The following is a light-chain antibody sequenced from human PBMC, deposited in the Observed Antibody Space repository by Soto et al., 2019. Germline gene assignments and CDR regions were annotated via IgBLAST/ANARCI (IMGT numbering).Light chain of an antibody. CDR1: QRITTY. Sequence: IHMTQSPSSLSASVGDRITVTCRASQRITTYVNWYQLKPGEAPILLISTSGTLQRGVPSRFSGSGSGTDFTLTITRLQPADFATYFCQQTYSTPYTFGQGTKLEIK. J-gene: IGKJ2*01. CDR3: QQTYSTPYT. CDR2: TSG. V-gene: IGKV1-39*01.